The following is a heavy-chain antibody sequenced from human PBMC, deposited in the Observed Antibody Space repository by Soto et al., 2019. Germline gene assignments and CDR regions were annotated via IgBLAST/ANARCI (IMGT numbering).Heavy chain of an antibody. Sequence: GGSLRLSCAASGFTFSSYGMHWVRQAPGKGLEWVAVISYDGSNKYYADSVKGRFTISRDNSKNTLYLQMNSLRVEDTAIYYCAKARCTSNTCYVPDHWGQGTLVTVSS. CDR3: AKARCTSNTCYVPDH. V-gene: IGHV3-30*18. CDR2: ISYDGSNK. CDR1: GFTFSSYG. J-gene: IGHJ5*02. D-gene: IGHD2-15*01.